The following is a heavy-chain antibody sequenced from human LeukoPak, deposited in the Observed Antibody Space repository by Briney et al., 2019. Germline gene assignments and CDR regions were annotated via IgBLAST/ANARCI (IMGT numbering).Heavy chain of an antibody. CDR3: ARWALLRQSPVH. CDR2: ISGSGGST. J-gene: IGHJ4*02. D-gene: IGHD5-24*01. Sequence: GSLRLSCAASGFTFSSYAMSWVRQAPGKGLEWVSAISGSGGSTYYADSVRGRFTISRDNSKNTLYLQMNSLRAEDTAVYYCARWALLRQSPVHWGQGTLVTVSS. V-gene: IGHV3-23*01. CDR1: GFTFSSYA.